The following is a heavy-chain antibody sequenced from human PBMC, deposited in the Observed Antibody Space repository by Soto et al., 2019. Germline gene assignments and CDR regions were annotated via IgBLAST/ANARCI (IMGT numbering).Heavy chain of an antibody. J-gene: IGHJ1*01. D-gene: IGHD1-26*01. CDR1: GFTFSSFE. V-gene: IGHV3-48*03. CDR3: ARAFSGSYYRYFQN. Sequence: QTGGSLRLSCAASGFTFSSFEMNWVRQAPGKGPEWVSYISNSGNTIKYAGSVKGRFTISRDNAKNSLYLQMNSLRGEDTAVYYCARAFSGSYYRYFQNWGQGTLVTVSS. CDR2: ISNSGNTI.